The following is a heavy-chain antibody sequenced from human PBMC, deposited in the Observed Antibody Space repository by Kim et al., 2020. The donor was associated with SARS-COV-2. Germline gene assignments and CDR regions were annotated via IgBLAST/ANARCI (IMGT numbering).Heavy chain of an antibody. CDR2: IIPIFGTA. CDR1: GGTFSSYA. Sequence: SVKVSCKASGGTFSSYAISWVRQAPGQGLEWMGGIIPIFGTANYAQKFQGRVTITADESTSTAYMELSSLRSEDTAVYYCASNSLGYCSSTSCPRGYWGQGTLVTVSS. V-gene: IGHV1-69*13. CDR3: ASNSLGYCSSTSCPRGY. J-gene: IGHJ4*02. D-gene: IGHD2-2*01.